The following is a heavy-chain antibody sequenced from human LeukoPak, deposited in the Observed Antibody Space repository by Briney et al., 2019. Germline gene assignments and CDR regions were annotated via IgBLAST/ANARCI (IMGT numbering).Heavy chain of an antibody. J-gene: IGHJ5*02. V-gene: IGHV1-69*05. D-gene: IGHD1-26*01. Sequence: SVKVSCKASGGTFSSYAISWVRQSPGQGLEWMGGIIPIFGTANYAQKFQGRVTITTDESTSTAYMELSSLRSEDTAVYYCARDMGELGGFDPWGQGTLVTVSS. CDR1: GGTFSSYA. CDR3: ARDMGELGGFDP. CDR2: IIPIFGTA.